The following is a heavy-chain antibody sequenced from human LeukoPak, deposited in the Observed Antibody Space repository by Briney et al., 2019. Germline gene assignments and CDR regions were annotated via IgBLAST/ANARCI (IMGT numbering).Heavy chain of an antibody. V-gene: IGHV4-59*01. CDR3: ARTSGSYSR. Sequence: SETLSLTCTVSGGSISSYYWSWIRQPPGKGLEWIGYIYYSGSTNYNPSLKSRVTISVDTSKNQFSLKLSSVTAADTAVYYCARTSGSYSRWGQGTLVTVSP. CDR2: IYYSGST. CDR1: GGSISSYY. D-gene: IGHD1-26*01. J-gene: IGHJ4*02.